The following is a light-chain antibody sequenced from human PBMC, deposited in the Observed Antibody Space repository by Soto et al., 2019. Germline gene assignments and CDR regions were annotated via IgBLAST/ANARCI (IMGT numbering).Light chain of an antibody. CDR3: QQYDNWPWT. Sequence: EIVMTQSPATLSVSPGGRATLSCRASQSISGTLAWYQQNPGQAPRLLIYGAFTRATGFPARFSGSGSGTDFTLTITSLQSEDFAVYYCQQYDNWPWTFGQGTKVEIK. J-gene: IGKJ1*01. CDR1: QSISGT. V-gene: IGKV3-15*01. CDR2: GAF.